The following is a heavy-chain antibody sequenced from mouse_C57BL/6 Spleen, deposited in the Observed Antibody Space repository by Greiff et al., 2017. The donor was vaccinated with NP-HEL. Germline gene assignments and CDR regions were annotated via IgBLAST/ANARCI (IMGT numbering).Heavy chain of an antibody. V-gene: IGHV1-52*01. CDR1: GYTFTSYW. CDR3: AGGGDWTGRKNYAMDY. Sequence: QVQLQQPGAELVRPGSSVKLSCKASGYTFTSYWMHWVKQRPIQGLEWIGNIDPSDSETHYNQKFKDKATLTVDKSSSTAYMQLSSLTSEDSAVYYCAGGGDWTGRKNYAMDYWGQGTSVTVSS. CDR2: IDPSDSET. J-gene: IGHJ4*01. D-gene: IGHD4-1*01.